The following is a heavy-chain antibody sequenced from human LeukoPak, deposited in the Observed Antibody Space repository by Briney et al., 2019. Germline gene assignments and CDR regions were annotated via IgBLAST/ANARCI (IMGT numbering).Heavy chain of an antibody. J-gene: IGHJ4*02. D-gene: IGHD3-16*01. CDR3: ARAPGGYYSDY. Sequence: GGSLRLSCAASGFTFSTYDMNWLRQAPGKGLEWVSSITGSNTYIKYEDSVKGRFTISRDNAKHSLYVQMNSLRGEDTAVYYCARAPGGYYSDYWGQGTMVTVSS. CDR1: GFTFSTYD. CDR2: ITGSNTYI. V-gene: IGHV3-21*01.